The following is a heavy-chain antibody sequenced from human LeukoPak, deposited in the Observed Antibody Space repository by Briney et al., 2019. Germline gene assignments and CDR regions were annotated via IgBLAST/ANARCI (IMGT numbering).Heavy chain of an antibody. CDR3: ARDPAGTSYYDFWSGYYFDY. J-gene: IGHJ4*02. CDR2: ISSSSSYI. Sequence: GGSLRLSCAASGFTFSNYNINWVRQAPGKGLEWVSSISSSSSYIYYADSVKGQLTISRANAKNSLYLQMNSLRAEDTAVYYCARDPAGTSYYDFWSGYYFDYWGQGTLVTVSS. V-gene: IGHV3-21*01. D-gene: IGHD3-3*01. CDR1: GFTFSNYN.